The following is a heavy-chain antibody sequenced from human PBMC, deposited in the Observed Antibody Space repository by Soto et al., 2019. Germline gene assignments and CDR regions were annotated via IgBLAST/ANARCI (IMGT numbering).Heavy chain of an antibody. Sequence: QVQLVQSGAEVKKPGSSVKVSCKASGGTFSSYTISWVRQAPGQGLEWMGRIIPILGIANYAQKFQGRVTITADKSTSTAYMELSSLRSEDTAVYYCARVGVEMATMGNYYGMDVWGQGTTVTVSS. J-gene: IGHJ6*02. V-gene: IGHV1-69*02. CDR1: GGTFSSYT. CDR2: IIPILGIA. CDR3: ARVGVEMATMGNYYGMDV. D-gene: IGHD5-12*01.